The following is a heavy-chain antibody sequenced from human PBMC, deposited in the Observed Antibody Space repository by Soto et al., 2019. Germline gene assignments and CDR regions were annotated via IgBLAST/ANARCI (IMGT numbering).Heavy chain of an antibody. CDR2: IGTAGDT. Sequence: GGSLRLSCAASGFTFSSYDMHWVRQATGKGLEWVSAIGTAGDTYYPGSVKGRFTISRENAKNSLYLQMNSLRAGDTAVYFFAIAMKSGYYPGPVSFAYWGRGTLVTLSS. J-gene: IGHJ4*02. D-gene: IGHD3-3*01. CDR1: GFTFSSYD. CDR3: AIAMKSGYYPGPVSFAY. V-gene: IGHV3-13*01.